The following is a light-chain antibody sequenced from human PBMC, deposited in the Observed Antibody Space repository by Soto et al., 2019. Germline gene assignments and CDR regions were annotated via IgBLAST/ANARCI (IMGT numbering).Light chain of an antibody. Sequence: QPVLTQAASVSGSPGQSITISCTGASSDVGGYNYVSWYQQHPGKAPKLMIYEVSNRPSGVSNRFSGSKSGNTASLTISGLQAEDEADYYCSSYTSTNTLYWVFGGGTQLTVL. CDR1: SSDVGGYNY. J-gene: IGLJ7*01. CDR2: EVS. CDR3: SSYTSTNTLYWV. V-gene: IGLV2-14*01.